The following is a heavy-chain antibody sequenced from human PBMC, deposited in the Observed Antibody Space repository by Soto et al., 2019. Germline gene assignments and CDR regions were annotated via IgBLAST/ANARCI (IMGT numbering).Heavy chain of an antibody. V-gene: IGHV1-46*01. D-gene: IGHD2-21*01. CDR3: ARGGRGIALIRTPDYYYYGMDV. CDR2: INPSGGST. CDR1: GYTFTSYY. J-gene: IGHJ6*02. Sequence: GASVKVSCKASGYTFTSYYMHWVRQAPGQGLEWMGIINPSGGSTSYAQKFQGRVTMTRDTSTSTVYMELSSLRSEDTAVYYCARGGRGIALIRTPDYYYYGMDVWGQGTTVTVSS.